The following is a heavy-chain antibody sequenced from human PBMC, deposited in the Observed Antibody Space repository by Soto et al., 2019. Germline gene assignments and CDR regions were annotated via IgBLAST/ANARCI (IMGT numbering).Heavy chain of an antibody. V-gene: IGHV3-21*01. J-gene: IGHJ6*03. CDR1: GFTFSSYS. Sequence: EVQLVESGGGLVKPGGSLRLSCAASGFTFSSYSMNWVRQAPGKGLEWVSSISSSSSYIYYADSVKGRFTISRDNAKNSLYLPMNRLRADDTAVYYCARIGGYYYYYMDVWGKGTTVTVSS. CDR2: ISSSSSYI. D-gene: IGHD2-15*01. CDR3: ARIGGYYYYYMDV.